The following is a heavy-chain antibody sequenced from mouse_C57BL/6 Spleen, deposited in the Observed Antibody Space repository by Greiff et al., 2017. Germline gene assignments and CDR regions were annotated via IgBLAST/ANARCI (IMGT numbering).Heavy chain of an antibody. CDR3: ARSGRYGSRFNWYFDV. CDR1: GFSLSTSGMG. V-gene: IGHV8-12*01. J-gene: IGHJ1*03. CDR2: IYWDDDK. Sequence: QVTLKVSGPGILQSSQTLSLTCSFSGFSLSTSGMGVSWIRQPSGKGLEWLAHIYWDDDKRYNPSLKRRLTIAKDTSRNQVFLKITSVDTADTATYYCARSGRYGSRFNWYFDVWGTGTTVTVSS. D-gene: IGHD1-1*01.